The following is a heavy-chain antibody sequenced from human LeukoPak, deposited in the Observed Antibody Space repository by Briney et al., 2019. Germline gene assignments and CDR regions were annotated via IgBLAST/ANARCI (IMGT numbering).Heavy chain of an antibody. CDR3: ARDELKGGTDAFDI. CDR2: ISSSSSTI. J-gene: IGHJ3*02. CDR1: GFTFSSYS. Sequence: GGSLRLSCAASGFTFSSYSMNWVRQAPGKGLEWVSYISSSSSTIYYADSVKGRFTISRDNAKNSLYLQMNSLRAEDTAVYYCARDELKGGTDAFDIWGQGTMVTVSS. V-gene: IGHV3-48*01. D-gene: IGHD3-16*01.